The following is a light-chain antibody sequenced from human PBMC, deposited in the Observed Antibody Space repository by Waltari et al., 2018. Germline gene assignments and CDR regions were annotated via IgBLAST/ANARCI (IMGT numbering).Light chain of an antibody. CDR3: QQYYSTPS. J-gene: IGKJ4*01. CDR1: QTVVYSSNNKNY. Sequence: DIVMTQSPDSLAVSLGERANINCKSSQTVVYSSNNKNYLAWYQKKPGQPPKLIIYWASTRESGVPDRFSGSGSGADFTLTISSLQAEDVAVYYCQQYYSTPSFGGGTEVEIK. CDR2: WAS. V-gene: IGKV4-1*01.